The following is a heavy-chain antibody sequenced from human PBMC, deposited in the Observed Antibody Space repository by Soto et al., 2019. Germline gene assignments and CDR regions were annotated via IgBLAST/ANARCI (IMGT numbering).Heavy chain of an antibody. V-gene: IGHV3-33*01. J-gene: IGHJ4*02. D-gene: IGHD3-22*01. Sequence: GGSLRLSCASSGFTFISYGMHWVRQAPGKGLEWVAVIWYDGSNKYYADSVKGRFTISRDNSKNTLYLQMNSLRAEDTAVYYCARASYYYDSSGYYYFRYFDYWGQGTLVTVSS. CDR1: GFTFISYG. CDR3: ARASYYYDSSGYYYFRYFDY. CDR2: IWYDGSNK.